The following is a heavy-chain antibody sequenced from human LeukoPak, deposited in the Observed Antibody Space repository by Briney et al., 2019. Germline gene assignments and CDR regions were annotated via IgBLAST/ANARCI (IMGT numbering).Heavy chain of an antibody. J-gene: IGHJ4*02. CDR1: GFTFTSYT. V-gene: IGHV3-21*01. CDR2: ITGSGNII. D-gene: IGHD2-2*02. CDR3: ANSYTDTGFYFDH. Sequence: GGSLRPSCAASGFTFTSYTMNWVRQSPGEGLEWVSSITGSGNIINAADSVKGRFTLSRGTSNNSLYLQLNSLTAADTAFSDCANSYTDTGFYFDHWGQGTLVTVSS.